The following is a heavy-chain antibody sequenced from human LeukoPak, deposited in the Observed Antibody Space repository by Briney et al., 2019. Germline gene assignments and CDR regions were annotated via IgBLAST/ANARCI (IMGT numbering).Heavy chain of an antibody. CDR1: GFTVSSNY. J-gene: IGHJ4*02. CDR2: IYSGGST. Sequence: GGSLRLSCAASGFTVSSNYMSWVRQAPGKGLEWVSVIYSGGSTYYADSVKGRFTISRDNSKNTLYLQMNSLRAEDTAVYYCARDAAYYYGSGSYRYFDYWGQGTLVTVSS. CDR3: ARDAAYYYGSGSYRYFDY. V-gene: IGHV3-66*01. D-gene: IGHD3-10*01.